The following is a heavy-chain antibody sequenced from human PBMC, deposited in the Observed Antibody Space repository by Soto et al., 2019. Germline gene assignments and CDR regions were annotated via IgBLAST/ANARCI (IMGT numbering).Heavy chain of an antibody. CDR2: MNPNSGNT. D-gene: IGHD2-2*01. Sequence: ASVKVSCTASGYTFTSYDINWVRQATGQGLEWMGWMNPNSGNTGYAQKFQGRVTMTRNTSISTAYMELSSLRSEDTAVYYCARGYCSSTSCYYYYYMDVWGKGTTVTVS. V-gene: IGHV1-8*01. J-gene: IGHJ6*03. CDR3: ARGYCSSTSCYYYYYMDV. CDR1: GYTFTSYD.